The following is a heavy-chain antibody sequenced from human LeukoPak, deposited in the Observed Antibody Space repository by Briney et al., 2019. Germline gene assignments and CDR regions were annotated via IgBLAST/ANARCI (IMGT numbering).Heavy chain of an antibody. CDR3: ARAHLTYYDYVWGSYRRRDAFDI. J-gene: IGHJ3*02. Sequence: ASVKVSCKASGYTFTSYYMHWVRQAPGQGLEWMGIINPSGGSTSYAQKFQGRVTTTRDMSTSTVYMELSSLRSEDTAVYYCARAHLTYYDYVWGSYRRRDAFDIWGQGTMVTVSS. CDR1: GYTFTSYY. CDR2: INPSGGST. D-gene: IGHD3-16*02. V-gene: IGHV1-46*01.